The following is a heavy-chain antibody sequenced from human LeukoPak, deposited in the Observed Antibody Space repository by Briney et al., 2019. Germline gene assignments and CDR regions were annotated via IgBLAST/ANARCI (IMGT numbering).Heavy chain of an antibody. CDR3: ARPVPSRLGWFDP. Sequence: PSETLSLTCTVSGGSISSSSYYWGWIRQPPGKGLEWIGNIYYSGSTYYSPSLKSRVTISVDTSKNQFSLKLSSVTAADTAVYYCARPVPSRLGWFDPWGQGTLVAVSS. CDR2: IYYSGST. V-gene: IGHV4-39*01. D-gene: IGHD1-1*01. J-gene: IGHJ5*02. CDR1: GGSISSSSYY.